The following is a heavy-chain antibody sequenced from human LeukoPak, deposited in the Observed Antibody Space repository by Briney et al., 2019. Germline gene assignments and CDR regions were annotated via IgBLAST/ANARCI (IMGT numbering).Heavy chain of an antibody. V-gene: IGHV1-18*01. CDR2: ISAYNGNT. Sequence: ASVKVSCKASGYTFTRYGVSWVRQAPGQGLEWMGWISAYNGNTNYAQKLQGRVTMTTDTPTSTAYMELRSLRSDDTAVYYCARDISSSSHWFDPWGQGTLVTVSS. CDR3: ARDISSSSHWFDP. J-gene: IGHJ5*02. CDR1: GYTFTRYG. D-gene: IGHD6-6*01.